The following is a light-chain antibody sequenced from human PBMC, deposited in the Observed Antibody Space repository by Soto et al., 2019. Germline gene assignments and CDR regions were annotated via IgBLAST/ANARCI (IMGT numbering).Light chain of an antibody. CDR2: DAS. V-gene: IGKV3-20*01. CDR1: QTVRNNY. Sequence: VVLPQSQGTLSLSPGERATLSCRASQTVRNNYLAWYQQKPGQAPRLLIYDASSRATGIPDRFSGGGSGTDFTLTISRLEPEDFAVYYCQQFSSYPLTFGGGTKVDIK. J-gene: IGKJ4*01. CDR3: QQFSSYPLT.